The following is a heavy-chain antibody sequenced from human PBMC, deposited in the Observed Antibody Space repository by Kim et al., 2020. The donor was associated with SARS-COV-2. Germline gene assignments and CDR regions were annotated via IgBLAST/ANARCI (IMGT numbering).Heavy chain of an antibody. CDR1: GASISSSSC. CDR3: ARGVSSAWTLRAWFDP. CDR2: VDHSGTT. V-gene: IGHV4-4*02. J-gene: IGHJ5*02. Sequence: SETLSLTCVVSGASISSSSCWSWVRQPPGKGLEWIGEVDHSGTTSYNVSLKNRVSILVDKSKNQFSLRLTSVSAAYTAVYYCARGVSSAWTLRAWFDPWG. D-gene: IGHD3-22*01.